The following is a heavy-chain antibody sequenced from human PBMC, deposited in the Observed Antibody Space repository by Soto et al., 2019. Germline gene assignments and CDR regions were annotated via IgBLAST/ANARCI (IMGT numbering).Heavy chain of an antibody. CDR2: VHSGGTTT. CDR3: ARGDRAGFDR. V-gene: IGHV3-74*01. J-gene: IGHJ3*01. CDR1: GFTFDYYW. Sequence: EVQLVESGGGLVQPGESLRLSCAASGFTFDYYWMHWVRQAPGKGLVWVSRVHSGGTTTTYADSVKGRFTITRDNARNTVPLQMSSLRAEDTAIYCCARGDRAGFDRWGHGTMVSVAS.